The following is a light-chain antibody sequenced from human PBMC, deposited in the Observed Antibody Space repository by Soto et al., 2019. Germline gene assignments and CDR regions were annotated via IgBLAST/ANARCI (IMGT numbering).Light chain of an antibody. J-gene: IGLJ2*01. CDR1: SSDVGSYIL. V-gene: IGLV2-23*02. CDR3: CSYVGSSTWV. Sequence: QSALTQPASVSGSPGQSITISCTGTSSDVGSYILVSWYQQHPGKAPKFMIYEVNKRPSGVSNRFSGSKSGNTASLTISGLQAEDEADYYCCSYVGSSTWVFGGGTKVTVL. CDR2: EVN.